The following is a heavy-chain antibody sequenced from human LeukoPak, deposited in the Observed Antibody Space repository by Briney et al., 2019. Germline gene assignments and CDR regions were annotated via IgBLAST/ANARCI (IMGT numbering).Heavy chain of an antibody. V-gene: IGHV4-39*01. CDR3: ARRGANYDYVWGSYRPQYYFDY. D-gene: IGHD3-16*02. CDR2: IYYSGST. CDR1: GGSISSSSYY. J-gene: IGHJ4*02. Sequence: PSETLSLTCTVSGGSISSSSYYWGWIRQPPGKGLEWIGSIYYSGSTYYNPSLKSRVTISVDTSKNQFSLKLSSVTAADTAVYYCARRGANYDYVWGSYRPQYYFDYWGQGTLVTVSS.